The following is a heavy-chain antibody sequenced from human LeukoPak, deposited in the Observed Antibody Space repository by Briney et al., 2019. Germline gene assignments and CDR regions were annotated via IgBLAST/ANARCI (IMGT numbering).Heavy chain of an antibody. CDR2: IYWDDDK. V-gene: IGHV2-5*02. CDR1: GFSLSTSGVG. D-gene: IGHD3-9*01. Sequence: GSGPTLVNPTQTLTLTCTFSGFSLSTSGVGVGWIRQPPGKALELLALIYWDDDKRYSPSLKSRLTITKDTSKNQVVLTMTNMDPVDTATYYCAHTVYDILTGYYRAGDYFDYWGQGTLVTVSS. CDR3: AHTVYDILTGYYRAGDYFDY. J-gene: IGHJ4*02.